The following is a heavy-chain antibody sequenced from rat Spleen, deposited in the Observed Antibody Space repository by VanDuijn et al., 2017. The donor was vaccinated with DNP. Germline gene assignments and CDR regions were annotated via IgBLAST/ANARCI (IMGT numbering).Heavy chain of an antibody. CDR2: IIHDGKRT. CDR1: GFTFSDYN. V-gene: IGHV5S10*01. Sequence: EVQLVESGGGLVQPGRSRKLSCAASGFTFSDYNMAWVRQAPKKGLEWVATIIHDGKRTYYGDSVKGRFTISRDNTKSILYLQMDSLRSEDTATYYCARMHYGCDNWGQGVMVTVSS. J-gene: IGHJ2*01. D-gene: IGHD1-11*01. CDR3: ARMHYGCDN.